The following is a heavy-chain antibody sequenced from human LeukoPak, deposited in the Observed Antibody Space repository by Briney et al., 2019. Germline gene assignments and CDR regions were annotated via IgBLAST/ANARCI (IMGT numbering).Heavy chain of an antibody. CDR1: GFTFSSYG. V-gene: IGHV3-33*01. CDR2: IWYDGSNK. J-gene: IGHJ4*02. D-gene: IGHD2/OR15-2a*01. CDR3: ARDRDAHYYYSDY. Sequence: PGRSLRLSCAASGFTFSSYGMHWVRQAPGKGLEWVAVIWYDGSNKYYADSVKGRFTISRDNSKNTLYLQMNSLRAEDTAVYYCARDRDAHYYYSDYWGQGTLVTVSS.